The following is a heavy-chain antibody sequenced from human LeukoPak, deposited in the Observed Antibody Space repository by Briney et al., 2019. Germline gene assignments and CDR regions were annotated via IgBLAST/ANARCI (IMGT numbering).Heavy chain of an antibody. CDR1: GYTFTSYA. CDR3: AREGNYYDSSGFYYDWFDP. J-gene: IGHJ5*02. V-gene: IGHV1-3*01. CDR2: INAGNGNT. D-gene: IGHD3-22*01. Sequence: ASVKVSCNASGYTFTSYAMHWVRQAPGQRLEWMGWINAGNGNTKYSQKFQGRVTITRDTSASTAYMELRSLRSEDTAVYYCAREGNYYDSSGFYYDWFDPWGQGTLVTVSS.